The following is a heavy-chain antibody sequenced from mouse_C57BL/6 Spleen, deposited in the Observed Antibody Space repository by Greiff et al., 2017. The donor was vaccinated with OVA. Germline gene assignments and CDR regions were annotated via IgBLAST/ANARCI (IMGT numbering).Heavy chain of an antibody. CDR2: IWTGGGT. D-gene: IGHD3-1*01. Sequence: VMLVESGPGLVAPSQSLSITCTVSGFSLTSYAISWVRQPPGKGLEWLGVIWTGGGTNYNSALKSRLSISKDNSKSQVFLKMNSLQTDDTARYYCARMDKGLDNAMDYWGQGTSVTVSS. V-gene: IGHV2-9-1*01. CDR1: GFSLTSYA. CDR3: ARMDKGLDNAMDY. J-gene: IGHJ4*01.